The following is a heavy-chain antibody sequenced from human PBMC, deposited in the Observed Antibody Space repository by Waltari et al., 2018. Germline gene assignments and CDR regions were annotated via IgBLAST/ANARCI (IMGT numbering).Heavy chain of an antibody. CDR2: VAPEEGET. V-gene: IGHV1-69-2*01. CDR3: ATAAIVVVFNWFDP. CDR1: GDTFTECY. Sequence: EVQLVQSGAEGRTPGRPVKSSCTASGDTFTECYLHWVAQAPGKGLEWMGRVAPEEGETLYAEKFQGRVTITADTSTDTAYMELSSRRSEDTAVYYCATAAIVVVFNWFDPWGQGTLVTVSS. D-gene: IGHD3-22*01. J-gene: IGHJ5*02.